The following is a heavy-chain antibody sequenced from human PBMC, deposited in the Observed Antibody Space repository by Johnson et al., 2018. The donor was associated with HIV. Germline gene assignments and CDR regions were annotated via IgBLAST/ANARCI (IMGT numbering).Heavy chain of an antibody. J-gene: IGHJ3*02. CDR2: ISWNSGSI. CDR3: ARDAGQWLDDAFDI. CDR1: GFTFDDYA. Sequence: VQLVESGGGLVQPGRSLRLSCAASGFTFDDYAMHWVRQAPGKGLEWVSGISWNSGSIGYADSVKGRFTISRDNAKNSLYLQMNSLRAEDTAVYYCARDAGQWLDDAFDIWGQGTMVTVSS. V-gene: IGHV3-9*01. D-gene: IGHD6-19*01.